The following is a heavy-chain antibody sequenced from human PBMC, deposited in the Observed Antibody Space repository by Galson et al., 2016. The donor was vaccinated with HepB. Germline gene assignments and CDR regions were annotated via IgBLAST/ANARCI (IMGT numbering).Heavy chain of an antibody. Sequence: SVKVSCKASGYPFTTYYIHWVRQAPGQGLEYMGLIYPTDHSTAYAPRFEGRVTMTDDTSTSTVFMELSSLTFDDTAIYYCASRSLSTRAFEFLGQGTLVTVSS. CDR2: IYPTDHST. J-gene: IGHJ4*02. CDR3: ASRSLSTRAFEF. V-gene: IGHV1-46*01. CDR1: GYPFTTYY. D-gene: IGHD5/OR15-5a*01.